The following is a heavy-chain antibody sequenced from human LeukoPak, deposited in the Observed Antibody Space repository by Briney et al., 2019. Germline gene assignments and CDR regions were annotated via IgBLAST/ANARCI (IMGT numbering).Heavy chain of an antibody. CDR3: ARGGSYDFWSGYYYFDY. Sequence: GGSLRLSCAASGFTFNDYGMHWVRQAPGKGLVWVSRINSDGSSTSYADSVKGRFTISRDNAKNTLYLQMNSLRAEDTAVYYCARGGSYDFWSGYYYFDYWGQGTLVTVSS. V-gene: IGHV3-74*01. J-gene: IGHJ4*02. CDR1: GFTFNDYG. CDR2: INSDGSST. D-gene: IGHD3-3*01.